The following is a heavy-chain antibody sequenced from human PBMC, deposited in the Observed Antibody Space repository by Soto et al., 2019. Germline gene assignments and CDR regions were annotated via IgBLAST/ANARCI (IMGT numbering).Heavy chain of an antibody. CDR2: INPNSGGT. D-gene: IGHD2-2*01. Sequence: ASVKVSCMASGYTFTGYYMHWVRQAPGQGLEWMGWINPNSGGTNYAQKFQGWVTMTRDTSISTAYMELSRLRSDGTAVYYCARGGDIVVVPATNWFDPWGQGTLVTVSS. J-gene: IGHJ5*02. CDR1: GYTFTGYY. CDR3: ARGGDIVVVPATNWFDP. V-gene: IGHV1-2*04.